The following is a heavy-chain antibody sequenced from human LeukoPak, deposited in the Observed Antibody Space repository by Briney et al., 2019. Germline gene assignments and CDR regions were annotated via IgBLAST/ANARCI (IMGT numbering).Heavy chain of an antibody. D-gene: IGHD3-3*01. CDR3: ARDRGGAYDFWSGYYTGYFDY. CDR1: GFTFSSYN. J-gene: IGHJ4*02. V-gene: IGHV3-48*01. Sequence: GGSLRLACAASGFTFSSYNMNWVRQAPGKGLEWVSYISDSSTTIYYADSVKGRFTICRDNAKNSLYLQMNSLRAEDTAVYYCARDRGGAYDFWSGYYTGYFDYWGQGTLVPVSS. CDR2: ISDSSTTI.